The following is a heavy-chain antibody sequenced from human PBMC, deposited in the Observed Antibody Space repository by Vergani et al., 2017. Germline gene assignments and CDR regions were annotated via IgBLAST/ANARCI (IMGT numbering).Heavy chain of an antibody. J-gene: IGHJ5*02. Sequence: QVQLQESGPGLVKPSQTLSLTCTVSGGSISSGSYYWSWIRQPAGKGLEWIGRIYYSGSTYYNPSLKSRVTISVDTSKNQFSLKLSSVTAADTAVYYCARERAYDGDYVGEQGNWFDPWGQGTLVTVSS. CDR2: IYYSGST. V-gene: IGHV4-61*02. D-gene: IGHD4-17*01. CDR1: GGSISSGSYY. CDR3: ARERAYDGDYVGEQGNWFDP.